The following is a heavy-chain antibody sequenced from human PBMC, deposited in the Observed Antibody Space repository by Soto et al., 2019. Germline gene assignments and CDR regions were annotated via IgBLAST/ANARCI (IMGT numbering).Heavy chain of an antibody. D-gene: IGHD1-26*01. V-gene: IGHV3-9*01. CDR2: ISWNGGSI. Sequence: GGSLRLSCAASKFTFDDYAMHWVRQAPGKGLEWVSGISWNGGSIGYADSVKARFTISRDNAKNSLYLQMNSLRVEDTALYYCAKDISGRGSFYYYHGLDVWGQGTTVTVS. CDR1: KFTFDDYA. J-gene: IGHJ6*02. CDR3: AKDISGRGSFYYYHGLDV.